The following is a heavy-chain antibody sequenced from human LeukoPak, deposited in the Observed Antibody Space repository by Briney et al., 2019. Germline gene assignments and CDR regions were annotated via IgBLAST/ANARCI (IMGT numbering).Heavy chain of an antibody. V-gene: IGHV1-8*01. Sequence: ASVKVSCKASGYTFTTYDINWVRRATGQGLEWMGWMNPNSGNTGYAQKFQGRVTMTRNTSISTAYMELSSLRSEDTAVYYCARMSYYDSSGDNWFDPWGQGTLVTVSS. CDR2: MNPNSGNT. D-gene: IGHD3-22*01. CDR1: GYTFTTYD. CDR3: ARMSYYDSSGDNWFDP. J-gene: IGHJ5*02.